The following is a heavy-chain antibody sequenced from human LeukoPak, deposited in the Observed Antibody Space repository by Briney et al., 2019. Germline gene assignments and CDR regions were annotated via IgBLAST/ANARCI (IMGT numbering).Heavy chain of an antibody. CDR2: INPNSGGT. D-gene: IGHD6-6*01. V-gene: IGHV1-2*02. J-gene: IGHJ5*02. Sequence: ASVKVSCKASGYTFTGYYMHWVRQAPGQGLEWMGWINPNSGGTNYAQKFQGRVTMTRDTSISTAYMELSRLRSDDTAVYYCARAPQSSIAARSWFDPWGQGTLVTVSS. CDR1: GYTFTGYY. CDR3: ARAPQSSIAARSWFDP.